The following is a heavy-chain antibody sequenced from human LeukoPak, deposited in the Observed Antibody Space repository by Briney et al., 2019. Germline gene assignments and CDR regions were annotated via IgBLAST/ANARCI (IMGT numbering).Heavy chain of an antibody. CDR1: GGSISSNSYY. J-gene: IGHJ5*02. CDR2: IHYSGST. CDR3: ARRFMVRGAMGFDP. V-gene: IGHV4-39*01. Sequence: SETLPLTCTVSGGSISSNSYYWGWIRQPPGKGLEWIGSIHYSGSTYYNPSLKSRVTISVDTSNNQFSLKLSSVTAADTAVYYCARRFMVRGAMGFDPWGQGTLVTVSS. D-gene: IGHD3-10*01.